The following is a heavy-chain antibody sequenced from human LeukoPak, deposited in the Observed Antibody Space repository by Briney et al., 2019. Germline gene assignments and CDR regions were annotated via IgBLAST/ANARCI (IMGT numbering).Heavy chain of an antibody. Sequence: GGSLRLSCAASGFTFSNYGIHWVRQAPGKGLQWVAVISYDGSNKYFADSVKGRFTFSRDNSKNTLYLQMNNLKTEDTAMYYCGRLGPFGSGSYYLDYYYGMDVWGQGTTVTVSS. D-gene: IGHD3-10*01. CDR1: GFTFSNYG. CDR3: GRLGPFGSGSYYLDYYYGMDV. V-gene: IGHV3-30*03. J-gene: IGHJ6*02. CDR2: ISYDGSNK.